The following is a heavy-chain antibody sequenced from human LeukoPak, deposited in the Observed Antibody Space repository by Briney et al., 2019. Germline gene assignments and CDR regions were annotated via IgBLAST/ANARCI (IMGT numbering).Heavy chain of an antibody. CDR2: NIPIFGTA. D-gene: IGHD6-13*01. CDR3: ARDEAAGGSGAFDI. V-gene: IGHV1-69*05. CDR1: GGTFSSYA. Sequence: ASVKVSCKASGGTFSSYAISWVRQAPGQGLEWMGGNIPIFGTANYAQKFQGRVTITTDESTSTAYMELSSLRSEDTAVYYCARDEAAGGSGAFDIWGQGTMVTVSS. J-gene: IGHJ3*02.